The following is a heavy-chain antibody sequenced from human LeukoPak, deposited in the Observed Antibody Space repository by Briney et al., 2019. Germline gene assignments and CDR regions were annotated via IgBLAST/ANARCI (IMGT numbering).Heavy chain of an antibody. D-gene: IGHD4-17*01. Sequence: GGSLRLSCAASGFTFSSYGMHWVRQAPGKXXXXXXXXXYDGSNKXYAXSVXXXXTXXRDNSKNTLYLQMNSLRAEDTAVYYCAKKNIDYGDYEGAFDIWGQGTMVTVSS. CDR3: AKKNIDYGDYEGAFDI. CDR2: XXYDGSNK. J-gene: IGHJ3*02. CDR1: GFTFSSYG. V-gene: IGHV3-30*18.